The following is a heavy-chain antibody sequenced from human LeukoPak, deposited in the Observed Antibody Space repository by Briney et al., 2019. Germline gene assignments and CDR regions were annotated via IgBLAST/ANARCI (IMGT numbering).Heavy chain of an antibody. V-gene: IGHV1-69-2*01. CDR3: ARAPYYYDFWSGPRMLVDV. D-gene: IGHD3-3*01. CDR1: GYTFTDYY. Sequence: ASVKVSCKVSGYTFTDYYMHWVQQAPGKGLEWMGLVDPEDGETIYAEKFQGRVTITADTSTDTAYMELSSLRSEDTAVYYCARAPYYYDFWSGPRMLVDVWGKGTTVTVSS. J-gene: IGHJ6*04. CDR2: VDPEDGET.